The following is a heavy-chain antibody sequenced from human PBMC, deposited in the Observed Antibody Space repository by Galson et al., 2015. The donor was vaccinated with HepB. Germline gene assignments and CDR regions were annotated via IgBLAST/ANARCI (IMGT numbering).Heavy chain of an antibody. J-gene: IGHJ4*02. Sequence: SVKVSCKASGYTFTDYFMHWVRQAPGQGLEWMGIINPSSTSTTYAQKFQGRVTMTRDTSTSTFYMELSSLRSEDTAVYFCARDKNLWSGSAYYFEYWGQGTLVTVSS. CDR2: INPSSTST. V-gene: IGHV1-46*01. CDR3: ARDKNLWSGSAYYFEY. D-gene: IGHD3-3*01. CDR1: GYTFTDYF.